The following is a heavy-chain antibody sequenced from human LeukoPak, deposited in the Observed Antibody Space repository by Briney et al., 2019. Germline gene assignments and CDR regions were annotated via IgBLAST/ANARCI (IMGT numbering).Heavy chain of an antibody. CDR1: GFILSTYT. D-gene: IGHD4-17*01. CDR3: AKESGYGDPDY. CDR2: ISGSGGST. J-gene: IGHJ4*02. Sequence: GGSLRLSCSASGFILSTYTMYWVRQAPGKGLEWVSAISGSGGSTYYADSVKGRFTISRDNSKNTLYLQMNSLRAEDTAVYYCAKESGYGDPDYWGQGALVTVSS. V-gene: IGHV3-23*01.